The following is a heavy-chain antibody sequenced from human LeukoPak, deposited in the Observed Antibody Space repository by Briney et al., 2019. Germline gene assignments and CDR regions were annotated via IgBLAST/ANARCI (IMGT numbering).Heavy chain of an antibody. V-gene: IGHV4-4*07. CDR2: IYASGST. D-gene: IGHD5-18*01. J-gene: IGHJ4*02. CDR1: GGSISCYY. CDR3: ARSQDYNTAMVTYFDY. Sequence: SETLSLTCTVSGGSISCYYWSWIRQPAGKALEWIGRIYASGSTNYNPSLKSRVTMSVDTSKNQFSLKLSSVTAADTAVYFCARSQDYNTAMVTYFDYWGQGTLVTVSS.